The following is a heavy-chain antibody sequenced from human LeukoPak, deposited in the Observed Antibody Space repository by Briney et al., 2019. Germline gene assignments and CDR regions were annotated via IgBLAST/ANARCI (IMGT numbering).Heavy chain of an antibody. V-gene: IGHV3-74*01. CDR2: INSDGSST. CDR3: ARYSRYSSGWSRRLDAFDI. Sequence: GGSLRLSCAASGFTFSSYWMHWVRQAPGKGLVWVSRINSDGSSTSYADSVKGRFTISRDNAKNTLYLQMNSLRAGDTAVYYCARYSRYSSGWSRRLDAFDIWGQGTMVTVSS. CDR1: GFTFSSYW. J-gene: IGHJ3*02. D-gene: IGHD6-19*01.